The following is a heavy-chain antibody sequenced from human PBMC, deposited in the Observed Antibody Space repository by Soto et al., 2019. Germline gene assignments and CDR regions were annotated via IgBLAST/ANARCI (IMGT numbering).Heavy chain of an antibody. V-gene: IGHV3-30*03. J-gene: IGHJ6*02. CDR1: GFAFGNYG. Sequence: QVQLVESGGGVAQTGTSLRLSCVASGFAFGNYGLHWVRQPPGKGLEWVASILYDGSDKFYADSVKGRFTVSRDDSKKTFYVQMDSLRAEDTAVYFCARWGEVSHNPGGNYYYGMDVWGQGTTVTVSS. D-gene: IGHD3-16*01. CDR2: ILYDGSDK. CDR3: ARWGEVSHNPGGNYYYGMDV.